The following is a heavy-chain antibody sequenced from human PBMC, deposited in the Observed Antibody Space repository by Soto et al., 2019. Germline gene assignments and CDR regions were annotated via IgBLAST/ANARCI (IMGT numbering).Heavy chain of an antibody. CDR1: GGSFSGYY. CDR3: ARDYRNGYNLVEYYFDY. CDR2: INHSGST. J-gene: IGHJ4*02. Sequence: PSETLSLTCAVYGGSFSGYYWSWIRQPPGKGLEWIGEINHSGSTNYNPSLKSRATISVDTSKNQFSLKLSSVTAADTAVYYCARDYRNGYNLVEYYFDYWGQGTLVTVSS. D-gene: IGHD5-12*01. V-gene: IGHV4-34*01.